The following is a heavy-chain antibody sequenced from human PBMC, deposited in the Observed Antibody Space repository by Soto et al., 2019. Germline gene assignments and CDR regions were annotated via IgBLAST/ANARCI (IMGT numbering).Heavy chain of an antibody. CDR2: ISSSGSTI. CDR1: GFTFSSYE. J-gene: IGHJ4*02. Sequence: QPGGSLRLSCAASGFTFSSYEMNWVRQAPGKGLEWVSYISSSGSTIYYADSVKGRFTISRDNAKNSLYLQMNSLRAEDTAVYYCASGYSSGWYLNGGYLDYWGQGTLVTVSS. D-gene: IGHD6-19*01. V-gene: IGHV3-48*03. CDR3: ASGYSSGWYLNGGYLDY.